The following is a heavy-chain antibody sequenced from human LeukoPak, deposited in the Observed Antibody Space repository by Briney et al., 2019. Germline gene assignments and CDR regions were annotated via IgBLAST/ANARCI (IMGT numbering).Heavy chain of an antibody. Sequence: ASVKVSCKAFGYTFTDYFIHWVRHAPGQGLEWMGWINPNSDGTNYAQKFQGRVTMTRDTSISTAYMELSSLRSDDTAVYYCARWLVRGSIFSPFDYWGQGTLVTVSS. V-gene: IGHV1-2*02. CDR1: GYTFTDYF. J-gene: IGHJ4*02. D-gene: IGHD3-10*01. CDR2: INPNSDGT. CDR3: ARWLVRGSIFSPFDY.